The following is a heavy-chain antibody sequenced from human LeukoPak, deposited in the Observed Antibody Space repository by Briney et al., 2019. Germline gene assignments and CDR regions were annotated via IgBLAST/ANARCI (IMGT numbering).Heavy chain of an antibody. Sequence: HPGGSLRLSCAASEFTFSDYAMTWVRQAPGKGLEWVSVIYSGGSTYYADSVKGRFTISRDNSKNTLYLQMNSLRAEDTAVYYCARDGQNFDYWGQGTLVSVSS. CDR3: ARDGQNFDY. J-gene: IGHJ4*02. D-gene: IGHD3/OR15-3a*01. V-gene: IGHV3-66*01. CDR1: EFTFSDYA. CDR2: IYSGGST.